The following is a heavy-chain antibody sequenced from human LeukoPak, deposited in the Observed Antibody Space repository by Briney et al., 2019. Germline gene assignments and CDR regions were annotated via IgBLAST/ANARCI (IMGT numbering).Heavy chain of an antibody. CDR1: GFTFDDYG. D-gene: IGHD3-3*01. Sequence: GGSLRLSCAVSGFTFDDYGMSWVRQAPGKGLEWVSGTNWNGGSTGYADSVKGRFTISRDNAKNSLYLQMNSLRVEDTALYYCARGIRFLEWLSGFDYWGQGILVTVSS. J-gene: IGHJ4*02. CDR3: ARGIRFLEWLSGFDY. V-gene: IGHV3-20*04. CDR2: TNWNGGST.